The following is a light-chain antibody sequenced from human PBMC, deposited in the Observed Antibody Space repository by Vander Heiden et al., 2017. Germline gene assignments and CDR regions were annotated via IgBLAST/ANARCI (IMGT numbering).Light chain of an antibody. V-gene: IGKV3-11*01. CDR3: QQRSNWPPYT. CDR2: DAS. J-gene: IGKJ2*01. Sequence: IVLTQSPATLSLSPGERATLSCRASQSVSSYLAWYQQKPGQAPRLLIYDASNRATGIPARFSGSGSGTDFTLTISSLEPEDFAVYYCQQRSNWPPYTFGQGTKLXIK. CDR1: QSVSSY.